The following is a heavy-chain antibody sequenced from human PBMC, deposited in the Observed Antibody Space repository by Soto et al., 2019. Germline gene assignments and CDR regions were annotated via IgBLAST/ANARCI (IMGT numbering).Heavy chain of an antibody. Sequence: GSLRLSCAASGFTFSSYGMHWVRQAPGKGLEWVAVISYDGSNKYYADSVKGRFTISRDNSKNTLYLQMNSLRAEDTAVYYCAKFWGSVWTGTIPGIIYGMDVWGQGTTVTVSS. CDR2: ISYDGSNK. D-gene: IGHD3-16*01. J-gene: IGHJ6*02. CDR3: AKFWGSVWTGTIPGIIYGMDV. CDR1: GFTFSSYG. V-gene: IGHV3-30*18.